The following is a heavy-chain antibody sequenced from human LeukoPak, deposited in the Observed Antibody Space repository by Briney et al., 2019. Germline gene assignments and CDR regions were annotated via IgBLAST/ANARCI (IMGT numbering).Heavy chain of an antibody. CDR1: GGSISSYY. V-gene: IGHV4-4*07. CDR2: IYTSGST. Sequence: SETLSLTCTVSGGSISSYYWSWIRQPAGKGLEWIGRIYTSGSTNYNPSLKSRVTMSVDTSKNQFSLKLSSVTAADTAVYYCARGISSSRIYSYYNYYMDVWGKGTTVTVSS. J-gene: IGHJ6*03. CDR3: ARGISSSRIYSYYNYYMDV. D-gene: IGHD6-13*01.